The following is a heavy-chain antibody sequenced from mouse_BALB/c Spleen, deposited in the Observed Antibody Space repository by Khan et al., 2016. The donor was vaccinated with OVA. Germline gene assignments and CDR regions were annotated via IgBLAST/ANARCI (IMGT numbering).Heavy chain of an antibody. D-gene: IGHD1-1*02. V-gene: IGHV5-9*03. CDR3: ARSNYGHFAY. J-gene: IGHJ3*01. CDR2: ISSGGDNT. CDR1: GFTFSSFT. Sequence: EVELVESGGGLVKPGGSLKLSCAASGFTFSSFTMSWVRQTPEKRLEWVASISSGGDNTYYPDSVKGRFNISRDNAKNNLYLQMSSMRSEDTALYYCARSNYGHFAYWGQGTLVTVSA.